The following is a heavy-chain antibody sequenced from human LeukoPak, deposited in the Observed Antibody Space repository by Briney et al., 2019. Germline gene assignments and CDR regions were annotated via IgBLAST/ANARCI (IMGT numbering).Heavy chain of an antibody. V-gene: IGHV4-31*03. CDR3: ARGVGATYFDY. D-gene: IGHD1-26*01. CDR1: GGSISSGGYY. J-gene: IGHJ4*02. Sequence: SETLSLTCTVSGGSISSGGYYWSWIRQHPGKGLEWIGYIYYSGSTYYNPSLKSRVTISVDTSKNQLSLKLSSVTAADTAVYYCARGVGATYFDYWGQGTLVTVSS. CDR2: IYYSGST.